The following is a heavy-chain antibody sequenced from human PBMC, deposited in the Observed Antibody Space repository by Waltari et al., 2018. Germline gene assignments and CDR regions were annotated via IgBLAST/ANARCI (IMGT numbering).Heavy chain of an antibody. Sequence: QVQLQESGPGLVKPSETLSLTCTVSGYSISSGYYWGWIRQPPGKGLEWSVGSDHSGSTYYNPSLKRRVTISVETSKNQFSLQLSSVTAADTAVYYCANLYGSGSYRARDAFDIWGQGTMVTVSS. V-gene: IGHV4-38-2*02. CDR3: ANLYGSGSYRARDAFDI. CDR1: GYSISSGYY. D-gene: IGHD3-10*01. J-gene: IGHJ3*02. CDR2: SDHSGST.